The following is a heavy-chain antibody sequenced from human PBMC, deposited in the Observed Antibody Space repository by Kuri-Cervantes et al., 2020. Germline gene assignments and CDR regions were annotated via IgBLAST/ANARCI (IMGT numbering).Heavy chain of an antibody. CDR3: AKLPAPRNRGGSYYPDY. CDR2: ISYDGSNK. Sequence: GESLKISCAASGFTFSSYAMHWVRQAPGKGLEWVAVISYDGSNKYYADSVKGRFTISRDNSKNTLYLQMNSLRAEDTAVYYCAKLPAPRNRGGSYYPDYWGQGTLVPSPQ. V-gene: IGHV3-30*18. CDR1: GFTFSSYA. D-gene: IGHD3-10*01. J-gene: IGHJ4*02.